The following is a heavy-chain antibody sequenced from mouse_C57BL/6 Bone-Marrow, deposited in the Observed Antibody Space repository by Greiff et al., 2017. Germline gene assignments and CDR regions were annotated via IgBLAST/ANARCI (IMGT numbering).Heavy chain of an antibody. V-gene: IGHV1-55*01. CDR2: IYPGSGST. D-gene: IGHD6-1*01. J-gene: IGHJ3*01. Sequence: QVQLQQPGAELVKPGASVKMSCKASGYTFTSYWITWVKQRPGPGLEWIGDIYPGSGSTNYTEKFKSKATLTVDTSSSAAYMQSSSLTSEDAAVYDVAASWDWFAYWGQGTLVTVSA. CDR1: GYTFTSYW. CDR3: AASWDWFAY.